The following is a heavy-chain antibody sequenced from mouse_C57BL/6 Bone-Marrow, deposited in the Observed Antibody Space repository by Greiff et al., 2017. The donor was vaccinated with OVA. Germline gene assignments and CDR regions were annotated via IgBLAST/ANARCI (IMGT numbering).Heavy chain of an antibody. CDR3: AKGWLLRY. D-gene: IGHD2-3*01. Sequence: VQLKESGGDLVKPGGSLKLSCAASGFTFSSYGMSWVRQTPDKRLEWVATISSGGSYTYYPDSVKGRFTISRDNAKNTLYLQMSSLKSEDTAMYYCAKGWLLRYWGQGTLVTVSA. CDR2: ISSGGSYT. J-gene: IGHJ3*01. V-gene: IGHV5-6*01. CDR1: GFTFSSYG.